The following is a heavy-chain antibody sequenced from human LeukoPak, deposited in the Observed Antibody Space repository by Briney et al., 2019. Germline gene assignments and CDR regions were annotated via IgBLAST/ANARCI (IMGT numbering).Heavy chain of an antibody. CDR1: GFTFSGSA. CDR3: TRKEYYSDSSGFRQDFDY. CDR2: IRSKANSYAT. V-gene: IGHV3-73*01. J-gene: IGHJ4*02. Sequence: GGSLRLSCAASGFTFSGSAIHWVRQASGKGLEWVGRIRSKANSYATAYVESVKGRFTISRDDSKNTAYLQMNSLKTEDTAVYYCTRKEYYSDSSGFRQDFDYWGQGTLVTVSS. D-gene: IGHD3-22*01.